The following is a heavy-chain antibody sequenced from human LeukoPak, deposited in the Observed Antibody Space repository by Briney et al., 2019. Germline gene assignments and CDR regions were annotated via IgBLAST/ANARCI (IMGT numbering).Heavy chain of an antibody. CDR2: ISSSGSTI. Sequence: GGSLRLSCAASGFTFSSYEMNWVRQAPGKGLEWVSYISSSGSTIYYADSVKGRFTISRDNAKNSLYLQMNSLRAEDTAVYYCARDLQFGYSYGYHDYWGQGTLVTVSS. J-gene: IGHJ4*02. D-gene: IGHD5-18*01. CDR3: ARDLQFGYSYGYHDY. V-gene: IGHV3-48*03. CDR1: GFTFSSYE.